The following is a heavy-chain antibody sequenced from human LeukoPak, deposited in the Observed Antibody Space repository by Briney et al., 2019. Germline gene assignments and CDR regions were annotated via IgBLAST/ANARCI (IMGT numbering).Heavy chain of an antibody. V-gene: IGHV4-31*03. J-gene: IGHJ3*02. Sequence: PSETLSLTCTVSGGSISRGGYYGSGIPPHPGEGGEWVGYIYYRRHTYYHPSLKSRVTISDDTSKHQFALKLTSVSAADTPVYFCSIYDSSVLGPFVIWLQGTMVSV. D-gene: IGHD3-22*01. CDR2: IYYRRHT. CDR3: SIYDSSVLGPFVI. CDR1: GGSISRGGYY.